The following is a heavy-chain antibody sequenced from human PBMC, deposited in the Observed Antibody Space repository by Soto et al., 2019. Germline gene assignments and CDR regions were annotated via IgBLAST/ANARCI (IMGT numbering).Heavy chain of an antibody. CDR1: GYTFTSHG. J-gene: IGHJ4*02. V-gene: IGHV1-18*04. CDR3: ARTHWQTDYLEGFDF. D-gene: IGHD1-1*01. Sequence: ASVKVSCKTSGYTFTSHGISWVRWAPGRGLEWMGWISAYNGDTKYAQRVQDRVSMTTDTSTATAYIELRSLRFDDTAIYFCARTHWQTDYLEGFDFWGQGTPVTVSS. CDR2: ISAYNGDT.